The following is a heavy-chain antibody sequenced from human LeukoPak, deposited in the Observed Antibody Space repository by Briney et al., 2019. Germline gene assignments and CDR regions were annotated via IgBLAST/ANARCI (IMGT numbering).Heavy chain of an antibody. D-gene: IGHD3-22*01. J-gene: IGHJ4*02. CDR1: GGSISSSSYY. V-gene: IGHV4-39*07. CDR3: ARLSLYYYDSSGYYYFDY. Sequence: SETLSLTCTVSGGSISSSSYYWGWIRQPPGKGLEWIGSIYYSGSTYYNPSLKSRVTISVDTSKNQFSLKPSSVTAADTAVYYCARLSLYYYDSSGYYYFDYWGQGTLVTVSS. CDR2: IYYSGST.